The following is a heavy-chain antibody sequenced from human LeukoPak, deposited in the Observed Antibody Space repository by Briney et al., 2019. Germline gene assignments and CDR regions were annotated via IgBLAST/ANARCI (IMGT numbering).Heavy chain of an antibody. J-gene: IGHJ4*02. CDR2: IYYSGST. CDR3: ARHSSYYGNFDY. Sequence: SETLSLTCTVSGGSISSYYWSWIRQPPGKGLEWIGSIYYSGSTYYNPSLKSRVTISVDTSKNQFSLKLGSVTAADTAVYFCARHSSYYGNFDYWGQGTLVTVSS. CDR1: GGSISSYY. D-gene: IGHD3-10*01. V-gene: IGHV4-59*04.